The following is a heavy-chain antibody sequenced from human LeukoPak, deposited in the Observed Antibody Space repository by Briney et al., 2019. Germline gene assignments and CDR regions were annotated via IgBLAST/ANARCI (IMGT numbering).Heavy chain of an antibody. CDR2: INQDGSEK. CDR3: ARAGSGSYYYYYAMDV. Sequence: GGSLRLSCAASGFTFSDYYMNWVRQAPGKGLEWVANINQDGSEKYYLDSVKGRFTISRDNAKNSLYLQMNSLRAEDTAMYYCARAGSGSYYYYYAMDVWGQGTTVTVSS. J-gene: IGHJ6*02. D-gene: IGHD3-10*01. V-gene: IGHV3-7*04. CDR1: GFTFSDYY.